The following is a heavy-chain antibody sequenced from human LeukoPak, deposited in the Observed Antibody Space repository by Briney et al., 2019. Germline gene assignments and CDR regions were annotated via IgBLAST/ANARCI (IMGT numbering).Heavy chain of an antibody. CDR1: GGSISSGDSY. Sequence: TSETLSLTCTVSGGSISSGDSYWSWIRQLPGKGLGWIGYIYYSGTTYYNPSLKSRITISVDTSKNQFSLKLSSVTAADTAVYYCARNGYCSGGSCYSNNAFDIWGQGTMVTVSS. CDR3: ARNGYCSGGSCYSNNAFDI. CDR2: IYYSGTT. V-gene: IGHV4-31*03. J-gene: IGHJ3*02. D-gene: IGHD2-15*01.